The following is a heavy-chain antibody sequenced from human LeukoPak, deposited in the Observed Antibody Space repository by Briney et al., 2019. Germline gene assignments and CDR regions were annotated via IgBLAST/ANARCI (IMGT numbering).Heavy chain of an antibody. Sequence: ASVKVSCKASGYTFTSYGISRVRQAPGQGLEWMGWISAYNGNTNYAQKLQGRVTMTTDTSTSTAYMELRSLRSDDTAVYYCARVVGATRGDNYFDYWGQGTLVTVSS. CDR2: ISAYNGNT. J-gene: IGHJ4*02. D-gene: IGHD1-26*01. CDR3: ARVVGATRGDNYFDY. CDR1: GYTFTSYG. V-gene: IGHV1-18*01.